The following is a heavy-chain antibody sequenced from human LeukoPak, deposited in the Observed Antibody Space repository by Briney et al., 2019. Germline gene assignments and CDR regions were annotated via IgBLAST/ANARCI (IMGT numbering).Heavy chain of an antibody. J-gene: IGHJ4*02. V-gene: IGHV3-66*01. Sequence: GGSLRLSCAASGLTVTSKYMTWVRQAPGKGLEWVAIIYSGGYTDYADSVKGRFTISRDNSKNTLYLQMNSLRAEDTAVYYCARRLEYSGSKGVFDYWGQGTLVTVSS. D-gene: IGHD1-26*01. CDR2: IYSGGYT. CDR3: ARRLEYSGSKGVFDY. CDR1: GLTVTSKY.